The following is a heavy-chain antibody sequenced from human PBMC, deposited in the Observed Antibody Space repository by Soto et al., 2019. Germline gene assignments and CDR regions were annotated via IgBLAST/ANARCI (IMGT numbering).Heavy chain of an antibody. CDR3: ARDYDSSGYPRYYFDY. CDR2: IWYDGSNK. CDR1: GFTFSSYG. J-gene: IGHJ4*02. D-gene: IGHD3-22*01. Sequence: QVQLVESGGGVVQPGRSLRLSCAASGFTFSSYGMHWVRQAPGKGLEWVAVIWYDGSNKYYADSVKGRFTISRDNSKNALYLQMNSLRAEDTAVYYCARDYDSSGYPRYYFDYWGQGTLSPSPQ. V-gene: IGHV3-33*01.